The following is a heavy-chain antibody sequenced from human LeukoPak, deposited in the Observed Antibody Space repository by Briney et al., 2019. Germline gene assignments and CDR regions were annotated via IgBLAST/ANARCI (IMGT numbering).Heavy chain of an antibody. V-gene: IGHV3-21*01. D-gene: IGHD1-26*01. CDR2: ISSSSSYI. Sequence: PGGSLRLSCAASGFTFSSYSTNWVRQAPGKGLEWVSSISSSSSYIYYADSVKGRFTISRDNAKNSLYLQMNSLRAEDTAVYYCARVMVGERYLDYWGQGTLVTVSS. CDR1: GFTFSSYS. CDR3: ARVMVGERYLDY. J-gene: IGHJ4*02.